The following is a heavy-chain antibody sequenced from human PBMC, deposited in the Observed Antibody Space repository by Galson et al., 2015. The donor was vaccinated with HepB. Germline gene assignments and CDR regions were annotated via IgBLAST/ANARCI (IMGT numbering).Heavy chain of an antibody. CDR2: IIPISAKT. J-gene: IGHJ6*03. Sequence: SVKVSCKASGGTFSSYTVNWVRQTPGNGLEWMGVIIPISAKTNYAQKFQGRVTITADESSNTAYMDLPSLRSEDTTVYYCARGYTGSSKYYYYMDVWGKGTTVIVSS. V-gene: IGHV1-69*13. D-gene: IGHD6-6*01. CDR3: ARGYTGSSKYYYYMDV. CDR1: GGTFSSYT.